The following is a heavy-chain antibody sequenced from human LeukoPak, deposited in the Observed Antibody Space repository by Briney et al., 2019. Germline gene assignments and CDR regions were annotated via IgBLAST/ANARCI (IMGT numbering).Heavy chain of an antibody. D-gene: IGHD2-2*01. CDR2: IYYSGST. Sequence: SETLSLTCTVSGGSISSYYWSWIRQPPGKGLEWIGYIYYSGSTNYNPSLKSRVTISVDTSKNQFSLKLSSVTAADTAVYYCARVVVVPAAIGLMDVWGKGTTVTVSS. CDR3: ARVVVVPAAIGLMDV. J-gene: IGHJ6*04. CDR1: GGSISSYY. V-gene: IGHV4-59*12.